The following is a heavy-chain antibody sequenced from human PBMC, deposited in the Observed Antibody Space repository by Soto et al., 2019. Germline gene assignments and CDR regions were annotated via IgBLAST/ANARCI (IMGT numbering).Heavy chain of an antibody. CDR3: ATGLRGAYGPFDS. J-gene: IGHJ4*02. V-gene: IGHV3-23*01. CDR1: GFTFSSYA. Sequence: EVQLLESGGGLVQPGGSLRLSCAASGFTFSSYAMSWVRQAPGKGLEWVSAISGGGGTTYYADSVKGRFTISRDNSRSALSLQMNSLRAEDSALYCCATGLRGAYGPFDSWGQGALVTVSS. D-gene: IGHD4-17*01. CDR2: ISGGGGTT.